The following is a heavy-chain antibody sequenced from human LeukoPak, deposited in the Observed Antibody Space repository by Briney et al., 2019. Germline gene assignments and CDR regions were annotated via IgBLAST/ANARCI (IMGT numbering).Heavy chain of an antibody. CDR1: GFTFSTYW. CDR2: ISSSSSDI. D-gene: IGHD4-23*01. Sequence: GGSLRLSCAASGFTFSTYWMHWVRQAPGQGLEWVSSISSSSSDIYYTDSVKGRFTISRDNAKNSLYLQMNSLRAEDTAVYYCVTDYGGSSGAFDIWGQGTMVTVSS. J-gene: IGHJ3*02. V-gene: IGHV3-21*01. CDR3: VTDYGGSSGAFDI.